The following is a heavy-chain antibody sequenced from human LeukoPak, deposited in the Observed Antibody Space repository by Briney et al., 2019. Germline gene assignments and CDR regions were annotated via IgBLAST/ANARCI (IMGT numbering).Heavy chain of an antibody. V-gene: IGHV1-18*01. CDR2: ISVYNGNT. Sequence: GASVKVSCKASGYNFNTYGISWVRQAPGQGLEWMGWISVYNGNTKYAQKVQDRVTLTTDTSTSTAYMELRSLRSDDTAVYYCARQNYYDTSGYYSNDAFDIWGQGTMVTVPS. CDR3: ARQNYYDTSGYYSNDAFDI. D-gene: IGHD3-22*01. CDR1: GYNFNTYG. J-gene: IGHJ3*02.